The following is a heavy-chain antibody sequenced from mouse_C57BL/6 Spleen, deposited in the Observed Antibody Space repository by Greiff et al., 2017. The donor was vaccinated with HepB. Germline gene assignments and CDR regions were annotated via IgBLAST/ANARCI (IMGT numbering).Heavy chain of an antibody. CDR1: GYTFTSYW. Sequence: QVQLQQSGAELVKPGASVKLSCKASGYTFTSYWMHWVKQRPGRGLEWIGRIDPNSGGTKYNEKFKSKATLTVDKPSSTAYMQLSSLTSEDSAVYYCARPAQSVPYYAMDYWGQGTSVTVSS. V-gene: IGHV1-72*01. CDR3: ARPAQSVPYYAMDY. CDR2: IDPNSGGT. J-gene: IGHJ4*01. D-gene: IGHD3-2*02.